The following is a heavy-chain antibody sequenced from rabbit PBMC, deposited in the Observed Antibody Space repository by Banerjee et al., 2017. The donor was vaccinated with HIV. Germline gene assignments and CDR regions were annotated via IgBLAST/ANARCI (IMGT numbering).Heavy chain of an antibody. V-gene: IGHV1S45*01. CDR3: ARGDAHSSGYYSNYFNL. CDR2: INTGKDIT. J-gene: IGHJ4*01. D-gene: IGHD1-1*01. Sequence: QEQLEESGGDLVKPEGSLTLTCTASGFDLSSYYWICWVRQAPGKGPEWIACINTGKDITYYASWAKGRFTISKSSSTTVTLQMTSLTAADTATYFCARGDAHSSGYYSNYFNLWGPGTLVTVS. CDR1: GFDLSSYYW.